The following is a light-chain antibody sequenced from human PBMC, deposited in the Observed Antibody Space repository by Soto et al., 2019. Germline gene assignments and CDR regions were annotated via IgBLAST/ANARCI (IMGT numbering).Light chain of an antibody. Sequence: EIVMTQSPLTLPVTPGEPASISCGSIHILLYNNTYNYLDWYVQKPGQSPQLLIYFGSNRAPGVRDRFSGSGSGTDFTLEINRVEAEDVGTYYCMQALQSLTFGQGTRLEIK. CDR1: HILLYNNTYNY. V-gene: IGKV2-28*01. CDR2: FGS. CDR3: MQALQSLT. J-gene: IGKJ5*01.